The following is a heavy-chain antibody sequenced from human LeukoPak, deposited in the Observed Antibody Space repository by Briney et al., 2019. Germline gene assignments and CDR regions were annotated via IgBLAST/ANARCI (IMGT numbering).Heavy chain of an antibody. CDR1: GFTFSSYA. J-gene: IGHJ5*02. CDR2: VSGSGGTT. V-gene: IGHV3-23*01. D-gene: IGHD3-10*01. Sequence: GGSLRLSCAASGFTFSSYAMTWVRQAPGKGLEWVSVVSGSGGTTDYADSVKGRFTISRDNSKNTLYLQMKSLRAEDTAVYYCAKLPLYYYDPGRPGWFDPWGQGTRVTVSS. CDR3: AKLPLYYYDPGRPGWFDP.